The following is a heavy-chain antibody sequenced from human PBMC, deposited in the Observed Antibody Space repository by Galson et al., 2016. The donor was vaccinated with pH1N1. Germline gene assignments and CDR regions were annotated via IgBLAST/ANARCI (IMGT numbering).Heavy chain of an antibody. CDR1: GFTFSNSG. Sequence: SLRLSCAASGFTFSNSGMHWVRQAPGKGLEWVAFISYDGSLKYYTDSVKGRLTISRDNSKSTLYLQMNSLRDEDTAVYYCARPFYGGQYWGAAFNIWGQGTMVTVSS. CDR2: ISYDGSLK. V-gene: IGHV3-30-3*01. J-gene: IGHJ3*02. D-gene: IGHD4-23*01. CDR3: ARPFYGGQYWGAAFNI.